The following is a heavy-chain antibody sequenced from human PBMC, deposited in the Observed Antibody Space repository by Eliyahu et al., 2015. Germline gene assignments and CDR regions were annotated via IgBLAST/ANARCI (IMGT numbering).Heavy chain of an antibody. CDR1: GFTFGDYY. Sequence: QVQLVESGGGLVKPGGSLRLSCAASGFTFGDYYMXWXRQAPGKGLGWVSYISFSVSSIYYADSVKGRFTISRDNAKNSLYLQMNSLRAEDTAVYYCARGYNSGLDYWGQGTLVTVSS. CDR3: ARGYNSGLDY. D-gene: IGHD6-19*01. J-gene: IGHJ4*02. V-gene: IGHV3-11*01. CDR2: ISFSVSSI.